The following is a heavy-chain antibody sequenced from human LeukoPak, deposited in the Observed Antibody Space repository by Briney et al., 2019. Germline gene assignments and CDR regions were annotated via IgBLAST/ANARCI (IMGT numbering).Heavy chain of an antibody. CDR3: AKRIEYSSSSAYFDY. Sequence: PGGSLRLSCAASGFTFSNYGMNWVRQAPGKGLEWVSSISDSGGNTYYADSVKGRFTISRDKSKNTLYLQMNSLRAEDTAVYYCAKRIEYSSSSAYFDYWGQGTLVTVSS. D-gene: IGHD6-6*01. V-gene: IGHV3-23*01. J-gene: IGHJ4*02. CDR1: GFTFSNYG. CDR2: ISDSGGNT.